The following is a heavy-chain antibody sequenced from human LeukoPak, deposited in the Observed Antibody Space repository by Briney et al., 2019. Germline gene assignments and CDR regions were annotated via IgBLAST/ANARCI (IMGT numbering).Heavy chain of an antibody. CDR2: IKQDGSEK. D-gene: IGHD1-1*01. J-gene: IGHJ3*02. V-gene: IGHV3-7*01. CDR3: ARDAGRREDI. Sequence: GRSLRLSCATSGFTFSSFWLTWDRQAPGKGLEWVASIKQDGSEKHYVDFVEGRFTISRDNAKNSMFLQMNSLRAEDTALYYCARDAGRREDIWGQGTMVTVSS. CDR1: GFTFSSFW.